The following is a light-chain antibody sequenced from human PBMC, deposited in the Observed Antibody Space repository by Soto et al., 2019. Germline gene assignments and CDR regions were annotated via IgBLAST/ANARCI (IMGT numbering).Light chain of an antibody. CDR1: SSNIGAGYD. J-gene: IGLJ2*01. Sequence: QSVLTQPPSVSGAPGQRVTISCTGSSSNIGAGYDVHWYQQLPGTAPKLLIYGNSNRPSGVPDRFSGANSGTSASLAITGLQAEDEADYYFQSYDSSLSVVFGGGPKLNFL. CDR3: QSYDSSLSVV. V-gene: IGLV1-40*01. CDR2: GNS.